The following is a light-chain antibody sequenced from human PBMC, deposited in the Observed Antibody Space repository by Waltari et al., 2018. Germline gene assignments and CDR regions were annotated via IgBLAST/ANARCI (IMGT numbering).Light chain of an antibody. CDR3: MQPLQTPRT. J-gene: IGKJ5*01. CDR1: QSLLDSNGYHY. Sequence: DIVMTQSPLSLPVTPGEPASISCRSSQSLLDSNGYHYLDWYLQKQGQAPQLLIYLGSNRASGVPDRFSGSGSGTDFTLKISRVEAEDFGVYYCMQPLQTPRTFGQGTRLEIK. CDR2: LGS. V-gene: IGKV2-28*01.